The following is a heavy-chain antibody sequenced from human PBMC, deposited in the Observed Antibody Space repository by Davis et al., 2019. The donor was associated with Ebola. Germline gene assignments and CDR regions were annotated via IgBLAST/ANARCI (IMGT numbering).Heavy chain of an antibody. CDR1: GGSFSGYY. CDR2: INHSGST. V-gene: IGHV4-34*01. D-gene: IGHD3-22*01. J-gene: IGHJ5*02. CDR3: ARVTYYYDRSGYCATVIDP. Sequence: MPSETLSLTCAVYGGSFSGYYWSWIRQPPGKGLEWIGEINHSGSTNYNPSLKSRVTISVDTSKNQFSLKLSSVTAAATAVYYCARVTYYYDRSGYCATVIDPWGQGTLVTVSS.